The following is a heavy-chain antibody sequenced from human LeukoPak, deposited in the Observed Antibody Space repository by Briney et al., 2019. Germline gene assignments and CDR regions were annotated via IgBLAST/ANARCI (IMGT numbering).Heavy chain of an antibody. CDR3: ARGRPYSGGYHLDY. J-gene: IGHJ4*02. Sequence: SETPSLTCTVSGDSISSSSYYWGWIRQPPGKGLEWIGSIYYRGSTYYNPSLKSRVAISVDTSKKQFFLKLNSVTAADTAVYYCARGRPYSGGYHLDYWGQGTLVTVSP. D-gene: IGHD1-26*01. CDR1: GDSISSSSYY. V-gene: IGHV4-39*01. CDR2: IYYRGST.